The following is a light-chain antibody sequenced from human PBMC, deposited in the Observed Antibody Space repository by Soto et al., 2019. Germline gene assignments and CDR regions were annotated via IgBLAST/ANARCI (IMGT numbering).Light chain of an antibody. CDR3: QQYEIWPAWT. V-gene: IGKV3-15*01. Sequence: EIEMTQSPATLSVSPGERATLSCRSSQSVGRKLAWYQQKPGQAPRLLIYDASNRAMGVPARFSGSGSGTEFTLTISSRQSEDVAVYHCQQYEIWPAWTFGHGTKVEI. J-gene: IGKJ1*01. CDR1: QSVGRK. CDR2: DAS.